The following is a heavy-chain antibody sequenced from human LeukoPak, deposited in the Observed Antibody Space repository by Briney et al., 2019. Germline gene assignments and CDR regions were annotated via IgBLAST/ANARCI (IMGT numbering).Heavy chain of an antibody. J-gene: IGHJ6*02. D-gene: IGHD3-10*01. V-gene: IGHV4-61*05. CDR1: GGSISSSSYY. Sequence: SETLSLTCTVSGGSISSSSYYWGWIRQPPGKGLEWIGYIYYSGSTNYNPSLKSRVTISVDTSKNQFSLKLSSVTAADTAVYYCARRSTRGRNYGMDVWGQGTTVTVSS. CDR3: ARRSTRGRNYGMDV. CDR2: IYYSGST.